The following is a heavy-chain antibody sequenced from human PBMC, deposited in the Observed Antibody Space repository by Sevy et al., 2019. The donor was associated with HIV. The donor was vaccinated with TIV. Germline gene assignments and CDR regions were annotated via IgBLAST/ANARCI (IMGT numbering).Heavy chain of an antibody. D-gene: IGHD5-12*01. CDR2: TRNKANSYTT. J-gene: IGHJ3*02. Sequence: GGSLRLSCAASGFTFSDHYMDWVRQAPGKGLEWVGRTRNKANSYTTEYAASVKGRFTISSDDYKNSLYLQMISLKTEATAVYYCARVGSGYNYDAFDIWGQGTMVTVSS. CDR3: ARVGSGYNYDAFDI. V-gene: IGHV3-72*01. CDR1: GFTFSDHY.